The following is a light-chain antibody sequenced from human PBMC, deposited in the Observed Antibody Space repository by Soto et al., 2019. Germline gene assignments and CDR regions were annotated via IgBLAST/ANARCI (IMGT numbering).Light chain of an antibody. J-gene: IGKJ3*01. Sequence: IQLTQSPSSLSASVGDRVTITCRASQGISSYLAWYQQKPGKAPDLLIYATSTLQSGVPSRFSGSGSGTDFTLTSSSLQHEDFATYYFQQLNSYPLTFGPGTKGDIK. CDR2: ATS. CDR3: QQLNSYPLT. CDR1: QGISSY. V-gene: IGKV1-9*01.